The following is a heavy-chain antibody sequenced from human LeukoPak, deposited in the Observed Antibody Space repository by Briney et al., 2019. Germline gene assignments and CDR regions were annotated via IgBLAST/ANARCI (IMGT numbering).Heavy chain of an antibody. Sequence: GGSLRLSCAASGFTVSSNCMSWVRQAPGKGLEWVSVIYSGGSTYYAASVEGRLIISRDNSTNTLYLQMMSLRAEDTSVFYWARGLRSSGWSISDCWGQRTLVTVSS. CDR1: GFTVSSNC. D-gene: IGHD6-19*01. CDR2: IYSGGST. J-gene: IGHJ4*02. V-gene: IGHV3-66*01. CDR3: ARGLRSSGWSISDC.